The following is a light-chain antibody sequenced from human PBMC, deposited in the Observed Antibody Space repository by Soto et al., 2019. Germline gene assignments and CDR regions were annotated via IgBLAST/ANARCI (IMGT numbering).Light chain of an antibody. CDR2: WAS. CDR3: QQYNNWPRT. V-gene: IGKV4-1*01. CDR1: QSVLYSSNNKNY. J-gene: IGKJ1*01. Sequence: DIVMTQSPDSLAVSLGERATINCKSSQSVLYSSNNKNYLAWYQQQPGQPPTLLLYWASTPESGVADRFSGSGSGKEFTITINSLQSEDFAVYYCQQYNNWPRTFGQGTKVDI.